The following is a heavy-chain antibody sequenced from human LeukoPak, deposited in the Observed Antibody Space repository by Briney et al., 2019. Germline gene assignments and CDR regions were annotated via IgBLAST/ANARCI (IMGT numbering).Heavy chain of an antibody. J-gene: IGHJ4*02. D-gene: IGHD3-9*01. CDR1: GYSFTSYW. CDR2: IYPGDSDT. V-gene: IGHV5-51*01. Sequence: GESLKISCKGSGYSFTSYWIGWVRQMPGKGLEWIGIIYPGDSDTRYSPSFQGQVTISADKSISTAYLQWSGLKASDTAMYYCARSQYFDWLLSFDYWGQGTLVTVSS. CDR3: ARSQYFDWLLSFDY.